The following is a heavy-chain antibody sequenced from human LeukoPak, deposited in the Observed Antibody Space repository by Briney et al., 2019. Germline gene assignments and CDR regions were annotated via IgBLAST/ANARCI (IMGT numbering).Heavy chain of an antibody. Sequence: GGSLRLSCAASGFTFSSYSMNWVRQAPGKGLEWVSSISSSSRYIYYADSVKGRFTISRDNAKNSLYLQMNSLRAEDTAVYYCARENYDPDYGMDVWGQGTTVTVSS. V-gene: IGHV3-21*01. J-gene: IGHJ6*02. CDR3: ARENYDPDYGMDV. D-gene: IGHD3-3*01. CDR2: ISSSSRYI. CDR1: GFTFSSYS.